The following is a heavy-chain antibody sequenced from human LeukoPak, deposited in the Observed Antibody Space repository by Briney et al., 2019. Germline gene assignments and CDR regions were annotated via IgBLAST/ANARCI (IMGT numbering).Heavy chain of an antibody. CDR3: ARVLLGATTINYYYYYMDV. Sequence: PGGSLRLSCAGSGFAFGSDSINGVRQAPGKGLEWGSSITSRSTYINHADSAKGRFTISRDNAKNSLYLKINSLRAEDTAVYYCARVLLGATTINYYYYYMDVWGKGTTVTVSS. V-gene: IGHV3-21*01. CDR1: GFAFGSDS. CDR2: ITSRSTYI. D-gene: IGHD1-26*01. J-gene: IGHJ6*03.